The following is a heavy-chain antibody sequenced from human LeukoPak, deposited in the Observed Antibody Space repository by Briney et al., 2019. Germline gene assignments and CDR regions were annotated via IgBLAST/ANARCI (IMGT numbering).Heavy chain of an antibody. V-gene: IGHV1-69*06. Sequence: SVKVSCKASGGTFGSYSISWVRQAPGQGLEWMGRSIPIFDTSNYAQNFQGRVTISADKSTGTAYMELNNLRPGDTAVYFCVRDYDTSGPQKNYFDFWGQGTLVTVSS. J-gene: IGHJ4*02. CDR3: VRDYDTSGPQKNYFDF. CDR1: GGTFGSYS. D-gene: IGHD3-22*01. CDR2: SIPIFDTS.